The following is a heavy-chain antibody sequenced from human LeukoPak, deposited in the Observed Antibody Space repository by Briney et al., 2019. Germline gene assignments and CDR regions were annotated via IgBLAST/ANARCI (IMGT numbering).Heavy chain of an antibody. CDR2: ISSSGSTI. D-gene: IGHD2-21*02. J-gene: IGHJ4*02. CDR3: ARGYCGGDCHFDY. CDR1: GFTFSSYE. Sequence: PGGSLRLSCAASGFTFSSYEMNWVRQAPGKGLEWVSYISSSGSTIYYADSVKGRFTIPRDNAKNSLYLQMNSLRAEDTAVYYCARGYCGGDCHFDYWGQGTPVTVSS. V-gene: IGHV3-48*03.